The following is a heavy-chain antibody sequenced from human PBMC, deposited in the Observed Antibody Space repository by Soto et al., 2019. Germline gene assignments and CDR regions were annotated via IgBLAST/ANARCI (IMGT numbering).Heavy chain of an antibody. CDR1: GASVNSATFY. Sequence: PSETLSLTCTVSGASVNSATFYWGWIRQTPGKGLEWIGNIDYNGVTYYNPSLKSRVTVSKDTSKNQFSLKVASVTAADTAIYYCGRVMIGTSRHTDSDYWGQGTQVTVS. J-gene: IGHJ4*02. CDR3: GRVMIGTSRHTDSDY. CDR2: IDYNGVT. V-gene: IGHV4-39*01. D-gene: IGHD2-2*01.